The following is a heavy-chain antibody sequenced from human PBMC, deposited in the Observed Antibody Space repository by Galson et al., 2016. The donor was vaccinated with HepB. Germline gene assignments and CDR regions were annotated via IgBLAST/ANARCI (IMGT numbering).Heavy chain of an antibody. CDR1: RGSFTAYY. CDR3: VQYCESSGYFSDY. Sequence: SETLSLTCAVYRGSFTAYYWAWIRQPPGKGLEWIGEISHSGITKYNPSLQRRVTISVDTSRTQFSLKLSSVTAADTAVYYCVQYCESSGYFSDYWGQGILVTVSS. D-gene: IGHD3-22*01. J-gene: IGHJ4*02. CDR2: ISHSGIT. V-gene: IGHV4-34*01.